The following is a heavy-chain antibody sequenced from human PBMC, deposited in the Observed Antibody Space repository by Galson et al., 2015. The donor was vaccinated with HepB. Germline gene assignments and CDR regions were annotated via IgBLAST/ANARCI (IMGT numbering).Heavy chain of an antibody. CDR2: ISYSGKTT. V-gene: IGHV3-23*01. D-gene: IGHD2-21*02. Sequence: SLRLSCATSGFTFGDYAMRWVRQAPGKGLEWVAGISYSGKTTYYTDSVKGRFTISRDNSKNTLYLQMNSLRAEDTAVYYCAKDLLKDHIVVVTAPRGDYWGQGTLVTVSS. CDR1: GFTFGDYA. CDR3: AKDLLKDHIVVVTAPRGDY. J-gene: IGHJ4*02.